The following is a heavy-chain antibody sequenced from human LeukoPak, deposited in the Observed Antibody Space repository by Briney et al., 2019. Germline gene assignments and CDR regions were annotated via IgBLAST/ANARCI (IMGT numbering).Heavy chain of an antibody. J-gene: IGHJ3*02. V-gene: IGHV3-21*01. CDR3: ARALKDGAFDI. CDR1: GFTFSGYS. D-gene: IGHD5-24*01. CDR2: ISSSSSYI. Sequence: GSLRLSCAASGFTFSGYSMNWVRQAPGKGLEWVPSISSSSSYIYYADSVKGRFTISRDNAKNSLYLQMNSLRAEDTAVYYCARALKDGAFDIWGQGTMVTVSS.